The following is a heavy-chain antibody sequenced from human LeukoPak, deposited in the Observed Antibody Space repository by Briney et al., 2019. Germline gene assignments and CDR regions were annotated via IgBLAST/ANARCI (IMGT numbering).Heavy chain of an antibody. CDR2: INHSGST. V-gene: IGHV4-34*01. CDR3: ARMHGGQYRSGSYKY. D-gene: IGHD3-10*01. CDR1: GGSFSGYY. J-gene: IGHJ4*02. Sequence: PSETLSLTCAVYGGSFSGYYWSWIRQPPGKGLEWIGEINHSGSTNYNPPLKSRVTISVDTSKNQFSLKLSSVTAADTAVYYCARMHGGQYRSGSYKYWGQGTLVTVSS.